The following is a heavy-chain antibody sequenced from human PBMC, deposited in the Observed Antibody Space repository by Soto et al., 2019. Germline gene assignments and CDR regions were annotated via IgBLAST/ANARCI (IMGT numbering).Heavy chain of an antibody. V-gene: IGHV3-23*01. CDR3: AKDVEGGSLFRGAFDY. J-gene: IGHJ4*02. Sequence: PGGSLRLSCVASRFTFTSYAMSWGRQAPGKGLEWVAAISASGGATIHADSVKGRLTISRDNSKNTLYLQMNSLRAEDTAVYYCAKDVEGGSLFRGAFDYWGQGTQVTVSS. D-gene: IGHD1-26*01. CDR2: ISASGGAT. CDR1: RFTFTSYA.